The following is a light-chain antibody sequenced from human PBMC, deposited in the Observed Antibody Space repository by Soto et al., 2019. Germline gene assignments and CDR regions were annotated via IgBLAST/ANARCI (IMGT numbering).Light chain of an antibody. CDR3: AAWDDSLNGVV. V-gene: IGLV2-14*01. CDR2: EVS. J-gene: IGLJ2*01. Sequence: QSALAQPASVSGSPGQSITISCTGTSSDVGAYNYVSWYQQHPGKAPKLIIFEVSNRPSGISNRFSGSKSGTSASLAISGLQSEDEADYYCAAWDDSLNGVVFGGGTKLTVL. CDR1: SSDVGAYNY.